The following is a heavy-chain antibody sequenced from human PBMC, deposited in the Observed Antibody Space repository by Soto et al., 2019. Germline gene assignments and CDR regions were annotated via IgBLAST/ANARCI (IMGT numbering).Heavy chain of an antibody. Sequence: GASVKVSCKASGYTFTSYGISWVRQAPGQGLEWMGWISAYNGNTNYAQKLQGRVTMTTDTSTSTAYMELRSLRSDDTAVYYCARDSRFSPFRRLLFGDYYGMDVRAQRTTVTGSS. CDR1: GYTFTSYG. CDR3: ARDSRFSPFRRLLFGDYYGMDV. D-gene: IGHD2-21*02. J-gene: IGHJ6*02. CDR2: ISAYNGNT. V-gene: IGHV1-18*01.